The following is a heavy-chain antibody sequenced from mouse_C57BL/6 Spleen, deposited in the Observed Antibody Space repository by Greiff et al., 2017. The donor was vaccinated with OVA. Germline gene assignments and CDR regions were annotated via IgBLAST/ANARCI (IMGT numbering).Heavy chain of an antibody. CDR2: IDPSDSYT. J-gene: IGHJ4*01. Sequence: VQLQQPGAELVMPGASVKLSCKASGYTFTSYWMHWVKQRPGQGLEWIGEIDPSDSYTNYNQKFKGKSTLTVDKSSSTAYMQRSSLTSEDSAVYYCARLLKTTYAMDYWGQGTSVTVSS. D-gene: IGHD1-1*01. CDR3: ARLLKTTYAMDY. V-gene: IGHV1-69*01. CDR1: GYTFTSYW.